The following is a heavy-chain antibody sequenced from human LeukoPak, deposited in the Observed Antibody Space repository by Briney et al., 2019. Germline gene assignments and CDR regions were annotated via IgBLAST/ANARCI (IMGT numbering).Heavy chain of an antibody. CDR1: GYTFTGYY. V-gene: IGHV1-2*02. D-gene: IGHD6-19*01. CDR2: INPNSGGT. J-gene: IGHJ3*02. Sequence: ASVKVSCKASGYTFTGYYMHWARQAPGQGLEWMGWINPNSGGTNYAQKFQGRVTMTRDTSISTAYMELSRLRSDDTAVYYCARGRIAVARCAFDIWGQVTMVTVSS. CDR3: ARGRIAVARCAFDI.